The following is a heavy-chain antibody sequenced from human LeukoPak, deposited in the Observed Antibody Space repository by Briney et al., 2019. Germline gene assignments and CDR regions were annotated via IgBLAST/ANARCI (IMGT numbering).Heavy chain of an antibody. CDR1: GGSISGSRKY. V-gene: IGHV4-39*01. J-gene: IGHJ3*02. Sequence: SETLSLTCTVSGGSISGSRKYWGWIRQPPGQGLEWIGSLYYSGSTYYNPSLKSRVTISVDTSKNQFSLKLSSVTAADTAVYYCARLLGDYETPAFDTWGQGTMVTVSS. CDR2: LYYSGST. D-gene: IGHD4-17*01. CDR3: ARLLGDYETPAFDT.